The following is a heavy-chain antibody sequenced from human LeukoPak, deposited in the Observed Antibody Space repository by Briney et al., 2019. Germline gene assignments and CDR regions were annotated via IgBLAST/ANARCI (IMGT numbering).Heavy chain of an antibody. J-gene: IGHJ6*03. Sequence: SETLSLTCTVSGDSISSGGYYWSWIRQHPGKGLEWIGYIYYSGSTYYNPSLKSRVIISIDTSKNQFSLKLSSVTAADTAVYYCARDRAEPRAVPAANLIGEKYSYYYYMDVWGKGTTVTVSS. CDR1: GDSISSGGYY. CDR2: IYYSGST. D-gene: IGHD2-2*01. V-gene: IGHV4-31*03. CDR3: ARDRAEPRAVPAANLIGEKYSYYYYMDV.